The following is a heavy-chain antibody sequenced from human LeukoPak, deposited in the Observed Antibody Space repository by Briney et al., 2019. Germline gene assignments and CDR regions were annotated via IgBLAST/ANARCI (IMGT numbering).Heavy chain of an antibody. CDR1: GYTFTSYY. V-gene: IGHV1-18*04. J-gene: IGHJ2*01. D-gene: IGHD3-22*01. CDR3: ARDWHPPIESRGSYWYFDL. Sequence: ASVKVSCKASGYTFTSYYMHWVRQAPGQGLEWMGWISAYNGNTNYAQKLQGRVTMTTDTSTSTAYMELRSLRSDDTAVYYCARDWHPPIESRGSYWYFDLWGRGTLVTVSS. CDR2: ISAYNGNT.